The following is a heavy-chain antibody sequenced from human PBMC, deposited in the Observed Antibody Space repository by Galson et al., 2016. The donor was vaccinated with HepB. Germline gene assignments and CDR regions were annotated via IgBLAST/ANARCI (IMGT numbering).Heavy chain of an antibody. J-gene: IGHJ4*02. CDR1: GFTFKNYW. D-gene: IGHD3-16*01. CDR2: IKPDGSDA. V-gene: IGHV3-7*01. Sequence: SLRLSCAASGFTFKNYWMSWVRQAPGKGLGWVAIIKPDGSDANYVDSVRGRFTISRDNAKNSLFLQMNVVRAEDTAVYYCATTRLSDNWGQGTLVTVSS. CDR3: ATTRLSDN.